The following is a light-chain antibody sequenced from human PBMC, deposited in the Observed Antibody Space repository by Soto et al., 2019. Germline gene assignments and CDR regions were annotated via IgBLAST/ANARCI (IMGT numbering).Light chain of an antibody. V-gene: IGKV2-30*01. CDR2: MVS. CDR3: MQGTHWPWT. CDR1: QTLVYSNGNIY. Sequence: DVMMTQSPLSLPVTLGQPASISCRSSQTLVYSNGNIYLNWFHQRPGQSPRRLIYMVSNRDSGVPDRLSGSGSGTDFTLKISRVEAEDVGVYYCMQGTHWPWTFGQGTKVEIK. J-gene: IGKJ1*01.